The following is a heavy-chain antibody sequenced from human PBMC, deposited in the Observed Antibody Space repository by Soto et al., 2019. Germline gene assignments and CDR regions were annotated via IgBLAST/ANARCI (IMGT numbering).Heavy chain of an antibody. CDR3: ARWYYASGRTVYFDY. J-gene: IGHJ4*02. CDR2: IYYSGST. CDR1: GGSISNYY. Sequence: QVQLQESGPGLVKPSETLSLTCTVSGGSISNYYWSWIRQPPGKGLEWIGYIYYSGSTNYNPSLKSRVTISVDTSKNQFPLKLSSVTAADTAVYYCARWYYASGRTVYFDYWGQGTLVTVSS. D-gene: IGHD3-10*01. V-gene: IGHV4-59*01.